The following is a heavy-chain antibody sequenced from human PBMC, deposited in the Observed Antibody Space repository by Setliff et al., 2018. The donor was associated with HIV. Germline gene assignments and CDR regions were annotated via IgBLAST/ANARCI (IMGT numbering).Heavy chain of an antibody. D-gene: IGHD2-2*01. CDR2: INHSGIT. CDR1: GGSVSGHY. Sequence: SETLSLTCAVYGGSVSGHYWGWFRQPPGKGLEWIGEINHSGITNYNPTLKGRVTISTDTSKNQFSLRLNSVTAADTAVYYCARVRLRVPPSIFDYWGQGTVVTVSS. CDR3: ARVRLRVPPSIFDY. J-gene: IGHJ4*02. V-gene: IGHV4-34*01.